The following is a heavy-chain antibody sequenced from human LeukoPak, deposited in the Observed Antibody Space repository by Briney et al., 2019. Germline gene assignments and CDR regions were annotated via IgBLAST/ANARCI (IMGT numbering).Heavy chain of an antibody. CDR1: GYSFTSYW. V-gene: IGHV5-51*01. Sequence: GESLKISCKGSGYSFTSYWIGWVRQMPGKGLEWMGIIYPGDSDTRYSPSFQGQVTISADKSISTAYLQWSSLKASDTAMYYCARLDTAMVASWDAFDIWGQGTMVTLSS. CDR3: ARLDTAMVASWDAFDI. D-gene: IGHD5-18*01. CDR2: IYPGDSDT. J-gene: IGHJ3*02.